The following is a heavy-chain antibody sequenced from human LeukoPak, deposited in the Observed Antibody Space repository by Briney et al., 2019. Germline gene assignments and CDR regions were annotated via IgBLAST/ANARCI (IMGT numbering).Heavy chain of an antibody. V-gene: IGHV4-34*01. J-gene: IGHJ4*02. CDR3: ARGLIYYALE. CDR2: INHSGST. CDR1: GGSLSGYY. Sequence: EXXSLTXAVYGGSLSGYYWSWIGQPPGKGLEWIGEINHSGSTNYNPSLKSRFTISVDTSKNQFSLKLSSVTAADTAVYYCARGLIYYALEWGQGTLVTVSS. D-gene: IGHD3-22*01.